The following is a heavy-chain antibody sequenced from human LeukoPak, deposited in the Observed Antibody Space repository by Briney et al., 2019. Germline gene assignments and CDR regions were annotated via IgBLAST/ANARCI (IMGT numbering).Heavy chain of an antibody. V-gene: IGHV3-30-3*01. CDR1: GFTFSSYA. Sequence: PGGSLRLSCAASGFTFSSYAMHWVRQAPGKGLEWVAVISYDGSSKYYADSVKGRFTISRDNSKNTLYLQMNSLRAEDTAVYYCARDGGWVPPPTYSYYGMDVGAKGTRATVP. CDR3: ARDGGWVPPPTYSYYGMDV. J-gene: IGHJ6*04. D-gene: IGHD3-16*01. CDR2: ISYDGSSK.